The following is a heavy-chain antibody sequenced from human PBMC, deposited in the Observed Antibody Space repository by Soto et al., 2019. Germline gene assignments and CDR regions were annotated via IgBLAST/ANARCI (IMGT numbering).Heavy chain of an antibody. CDR3: ASREYYDFWSGYYKARGNYYYYYGMDV. D-gene: IGHD3-3*01. CDR2: IIPIFGTA. CDR1: GGTFSSYA. Sequence: SVKVSCKASGGTFSSYAISWVLQAPGQGLEWMGGIIPIFGTANYAQKFQGRVTITADESTSTAYMGLSSLRSEDTAVYYCASREYYDFWSGYYKARGNYYYYYGMDVWGQGTTVTVSS. J-gene: IGHJ6*02. V-gene: IGHV1-69*13.